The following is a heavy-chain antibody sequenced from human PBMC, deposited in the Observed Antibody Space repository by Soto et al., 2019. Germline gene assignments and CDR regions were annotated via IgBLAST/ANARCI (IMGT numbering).Heavy chain of an antibody. D-gene: IGHD2-2*01. CDR3: ARDGDIVVVPADKYYYYMDV. Sequence: GGSLRLSCAASGFTFSSNYMSWVRQAPGKGLEWVSVIYSGGSTYYADSVKGRFAISRDNSKNTLYLQMNSLRAEDTAVYYCARDGDIVVVPADKYYYYMDVWGKGTTVTVSS. CDR1: GFTFSSNY. J-gene: IGHJ6*03. CDR2: IYSGGST. V-gene: IGHV3-66*01.